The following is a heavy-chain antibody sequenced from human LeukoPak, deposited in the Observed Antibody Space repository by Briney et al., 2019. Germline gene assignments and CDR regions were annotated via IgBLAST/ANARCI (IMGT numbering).Heavy chain of an antibody. J-gene: IGHJ5*02. D-gene: IGHD3-22*01. CDR3: ARAHTPYYYDSSRDPDAGWFDP. Sequence: ASVKVSCKASGYTFTSYGISWVRQAPGQGLEWMGWISAYNGNTNYAQKLQGRVTMTTDTSTSTAYMELSRLRSDDTAVYYCARAHTPYYYDSSRDPDAGWFDPWGQGTLVTVSS. V-gene: IGHV1-18*01. CDR1: GYTFTSYG. CDR2: ISAYNGNT.